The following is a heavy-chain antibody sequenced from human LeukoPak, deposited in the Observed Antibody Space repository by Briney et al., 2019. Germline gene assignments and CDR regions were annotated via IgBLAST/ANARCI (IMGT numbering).Heavy chain of an antibody. V-gene: IGHV4-39*01. CDR3: ARFSQQWLALSDY. Sequence: SETLSLTCTVSGRSISSSSYYWGWIRQPPGKGLEWIGSIYYSGSTYYNPSLKSRVTISVDTSKNQFSLKLSSVTAADTAVYYCARFSQQWLALSDYWGQGTLVTVSS. J-gene: IGHJ4*02. CDR1: GRSISSSSYY. CDR2: IYYSGST. D-gene: IGHD6-19*01.